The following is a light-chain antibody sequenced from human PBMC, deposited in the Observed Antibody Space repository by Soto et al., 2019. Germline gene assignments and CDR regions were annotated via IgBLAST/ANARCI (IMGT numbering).Light chain of an antibody. CDR1: QSLSSW. CDR3: QQYDSYPYT. CDR2: KAS. V-gene: IGKV1-5*03. Sequence: DIQMTQSPSTLSASVGDRVTITCRASQSLSSWLAWYQQKPGKAPKLLIYKASSLESGVPSRFSGSGSGTEFTLTISSLQPDDFATYDGQQYDSYPYTFGQGTKLEIK. J-gene: IGKJ2*01.